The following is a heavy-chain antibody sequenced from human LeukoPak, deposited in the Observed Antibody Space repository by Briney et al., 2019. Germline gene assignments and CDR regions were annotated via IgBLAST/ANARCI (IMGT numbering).Heavy chain of an antibody. V-gene: IGHV3-53*01. CDR2: MYTGGTT. J-gene: IGHJ4*02. Sequence: EGSLRLSCAASRFTDTCTHRSWVRQAPGKGLEWVSAMYTGGTTYYADSVKGRFTISRDNSKNTLYLHMNSLRAEDTAVYYCAKDEVTSGGVSPCGGQGTVVTVSS. CDR3: AKDEVTSGGVSPC. CDR1: RFTDTCTH. D-gene: IGHD2-21*02.